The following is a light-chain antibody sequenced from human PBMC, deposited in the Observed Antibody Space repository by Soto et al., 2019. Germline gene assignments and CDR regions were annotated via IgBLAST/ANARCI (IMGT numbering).Light chain of an antibody. J-gene: IGLJ2*01. CDR2: DTN. V-gene: IGLV1-51*01. CDR3: GAWDSSLSGVL. Sequence: QSVLTQPPSVSAAPGQQVTISCSGETSNIGNNYVSWYQQLPGAAPKLLIYDTNNRPSEIPARFSGSRSGTSATLAITGLQTGDEGVYYCGAWDSSLSGVLFGGGTKLTVL. CDR1: TSNIGNNY.